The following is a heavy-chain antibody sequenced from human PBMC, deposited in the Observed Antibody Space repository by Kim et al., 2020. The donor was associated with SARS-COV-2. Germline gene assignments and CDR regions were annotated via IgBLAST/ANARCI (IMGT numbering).Heavy chain of an antibody. D-gene: IGHD6-19*01. CDR3: ARDGHGSGWPYYYYGMDV. Sequence: SETLSLTCTVSGGSISSSSYYWGWIRQPPGKGLEWIGSIYYSGSTYYNPSLKSRVTISVDTSKNQFSLKLSSVTAADTAVYYCARDGHGSGWPYYYYGMDVWGQGTTVTVSS. CDR2: IYYSGST. J-gene: IGHJ6*02. V-gene: IGHV4-39*07. CDR1: GGSISSSSYY.